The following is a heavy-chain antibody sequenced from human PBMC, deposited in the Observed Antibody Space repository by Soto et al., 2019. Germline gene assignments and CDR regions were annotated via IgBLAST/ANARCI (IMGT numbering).Heavy chain of an antibody. V-gene: IGHV4-31*03. CDR1: GGSISSGGYY. CDR3: ARSLSGWFGEFPAHPFDY. J-gene: IGHJ4*02. D-gene: IGHD3-10*01. Sequence: QVQLQESGPGLVKPSQTLSLTCTVSGGSISSGGYYWSWIRQHPGKGLEWIGYIYYSGSTYYNPYLKSRVTISVDTSKTQFSLKLSSVTAADTAVYYCARSLSGWFGEFPAHPFDYWGQGTLVTVSS. CDR2: IYYSGST.